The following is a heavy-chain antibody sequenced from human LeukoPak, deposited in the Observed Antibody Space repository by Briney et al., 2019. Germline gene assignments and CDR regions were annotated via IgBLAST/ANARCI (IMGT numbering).Heavy chain of an antibody. CDR1: GFTFSSYA. CDR3: AKDGTGYSSSWYGVDY. CDR2: ISGSGGST. Sequence: PGGSLRLSCAASGFTFSSYAMSWVSQAPGKGLEWVSAISGSGGSTYYADSVKGRFTISRDNSKNTLYLQMNSLRAEDTAVYYCAKDGTGYSSSWYGVDYWGQGTLVTVSS. D-gene: IGHD6-13*01. J-gene: IGHJ4*02. V-gene: IGHV3-23*01.